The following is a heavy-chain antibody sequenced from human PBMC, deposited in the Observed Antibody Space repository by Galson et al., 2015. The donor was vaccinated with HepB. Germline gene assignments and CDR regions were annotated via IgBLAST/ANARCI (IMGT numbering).Heavy chain of an antibody. D-gene: IGHD6-19*01. CDR1: GYSFTSYW. CDR3: ARERFIAVAMGRWLDP. Sequence: QSGAEVKKPGESLRISCKGSGYSFTSYWISWVRQMPGKGLEWMGRIDPSDSYTNYSPSFQGHATISADKSISTAYLQWSSLKASDTAMYYCARERFIAVAMGRWLDPWGQGTLVTVSS. V-gene: IGHV5-10-1*01. J-gene: IGHJ5*02. CDR2: IDPSDSYT.